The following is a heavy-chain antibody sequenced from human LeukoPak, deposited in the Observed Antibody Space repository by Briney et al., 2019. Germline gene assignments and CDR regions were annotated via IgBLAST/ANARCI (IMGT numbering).Heavy chain of an antibody. V-gene: IGHV3-48*03. CDR1: GFTFSSYE. CDR3: VLAGLGRHGVFIELGS. D-gene: IGHD3-16*01. Sequence: PGGSLRLSCAASGFTFSSYEMNWVRQAPGKGLEWVSYISSSGSTIYYADSVKGRFTISRDNSKNSFYVQMNSLRVEDTAVYYCVLAGLGRHGVFIELGSWGQGTLVTVSS. CDR2: ISSSGSTI. J-gene: IGHJ5*02.